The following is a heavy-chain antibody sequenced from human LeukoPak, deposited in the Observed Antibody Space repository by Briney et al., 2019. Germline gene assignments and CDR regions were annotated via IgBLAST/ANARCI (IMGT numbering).Heavy chain of an antibody. CDR3: ARGRLRIYFDY. CDR2: ISSSSSYI. D-gene: IGHD4-17*01. V-gene: IGHV3-21*01. J-gene: IGHJ4*02. Sequence: GGSLRLSCAASGFTLSSYSMNWVRQAPGEGLEWVSSISSSSSYIYYADSVKGRFTISRDNAKNSLYLQMSSLRAEDTAVYYCARGRLRIYFDYWGQGTLVTVSS. CDR1: GFTLSSYS.